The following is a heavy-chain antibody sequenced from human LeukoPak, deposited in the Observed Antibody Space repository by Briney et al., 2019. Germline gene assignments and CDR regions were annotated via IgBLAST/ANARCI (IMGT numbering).Heavy chain of an antibody. Sequence: GSLRLSCAASGITFSSYGMSWVRQAPGKGLEWVSYISSSGSTIYYADSVKGRFTISRDNAKNSLYLQMNSLRAEDTAVYYCAELGITMIGGVWGKGTTVTISS. J-gene: IGHJ6*04. CDR3: AELGITMIGGV. CDR1: GITFSSYG. CDR2: ISSSGSTI. V-gene: IGHV3-48*03. D-gene: IGHD3-10*02.